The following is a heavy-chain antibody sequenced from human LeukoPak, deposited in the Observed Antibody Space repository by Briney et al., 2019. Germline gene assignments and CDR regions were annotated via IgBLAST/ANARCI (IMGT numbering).Heavy chain of an antibody. CDR1: GGSISSSSYY. D-gene: IGHD6-6*01. CDR2: IYYSGTS. V-gene: IGHV4-39*01. Sequence: SETLSLTCTVSGGSISSSSYYWGWIRQPPGKGLEWLGSIYYSGTSYYNPSLKSRVTISVDTSKNQFSLKLTSVTAADTAVYYCARQEGGAARGNFDYWGQGTLVTVSS. CDR3: ARQEGGAARGNFDY. J-gene: IGHJ4*02.